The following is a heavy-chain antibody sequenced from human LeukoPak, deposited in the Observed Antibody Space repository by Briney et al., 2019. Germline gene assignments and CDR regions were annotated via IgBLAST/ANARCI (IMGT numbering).Heavy chain of an antibody. Sequence: ASVKVSCKASGYTFTSYDINWVRPATGQGLEWMGWMNPNSGNTGYAQKFQGRVTMTRNTSISTAYMELSSLRSEDTAVYYCARGRRGSSSVAFDIWGQGTMVTVSS. CDR3: ARGRRGSSSVAFDI. J-gene: IGHJ3*02. CDR2: MNPNSGNT. V-gene: IGHV1-8*01. CDR1: GYTFTSYD. D-gene: IGHD6-6*01.